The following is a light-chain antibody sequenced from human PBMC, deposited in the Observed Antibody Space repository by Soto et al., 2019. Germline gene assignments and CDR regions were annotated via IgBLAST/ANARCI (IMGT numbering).Light chain of an antibody. CDR3: TSYSSSDIFYV. Sequence: QSVLTQPASVSGSPGQSITISCTGTSSDIGGYYYVSWYQHHPGKAPKLLIYQVTNRPSRVSNRFSGSKSGNTASLTIPGPQADDEADYYCTSYSSSDIFYVFGTGTKVTVL. J-gene: IGLJ1*01. CDR1: SSDIGGYYY. V-gene: IGLV2-14*01. CDR2: QVT.